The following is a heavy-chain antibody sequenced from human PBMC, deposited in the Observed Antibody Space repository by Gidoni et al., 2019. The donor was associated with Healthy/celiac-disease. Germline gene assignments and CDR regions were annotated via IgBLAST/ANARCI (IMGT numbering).Heavy chain of an antibody. Sequence: QVQLVESGGGVVQPGRSLRLSCAASGFTFRSYGMHWVRQAPGKGLEWVAVISYDGSNKYYADSVKGRFTISRDNSKNTLYLQMNSLRAEDTAVYYCAKDYGDYYGDYYFDYWGQGTLVTVSS. CDR2: ISYDGSNK. J-gene: IGHJ4*02. V-gene: IGHV3-30*18. D-gene: IGHD4-17*01. CDR3: AKDYGDYYGDYYFDY. CDR1: GFTFRSYG.